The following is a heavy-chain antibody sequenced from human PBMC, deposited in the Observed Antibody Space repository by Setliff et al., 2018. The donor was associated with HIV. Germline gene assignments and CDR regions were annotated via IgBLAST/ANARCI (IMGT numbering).Heavy chain of an antibody. CDR1: GFTFSTYAW. D-gene: IGHD1-7*01. CDR2: IKQDGSEK. V-gene: IGHV3-7*03. CDR3: ATDRGTY. Sequence: PGGSLRLSCAASGFTFSTYAWMNWVRQAPGKGLEWVANIKQDGSEKYYVDSVKGRFTISRDNAKNSLYLQMNSLRAEDTAVYYCATDRGTYWGQGTLVTVSS. J-gene: IGHJ4*02.